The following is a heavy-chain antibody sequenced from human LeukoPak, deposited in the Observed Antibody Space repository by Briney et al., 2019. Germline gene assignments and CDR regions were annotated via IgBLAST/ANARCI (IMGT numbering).Heavy chain of an antibody. J-gene: IGHJ4*02. CDR3: ARVDDYGDY. V-gene: IGHV3-23*01. Sequence: GGSLRLSCAASGFTFSNSAMSWVRQAPGKGLEWVSAISGSGGGTYYADSVKGRFTISRDNSKNTLYLQMNSLRAEDTAVYYCARVDDYGDYWGQGTLVTVSS. CDR2: ISGSGGGT. CDR1: GFTFSNSA.